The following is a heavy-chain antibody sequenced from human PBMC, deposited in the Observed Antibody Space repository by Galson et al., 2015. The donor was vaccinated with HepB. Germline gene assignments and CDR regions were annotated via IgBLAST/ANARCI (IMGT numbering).Heavy chain of an antibody. J-gene: IGHJ4*02. CDR1: GGSFSGYS. CDR3: ARRRAYSNSHQHSPSDY. D-gene: IGHD4-11*01. Sequence: ETLSLTCAVYGGSFSGYSWSWIRQPPGKGLEWIGEINHSGSTNYNPSLKSRVTISVDTSKNQFSLKLSSVTAADTAVYYCARRRAYSNSHQHSPSDYWGQGTLVTVSS. CDR2: INHSGST. V-gene: IGHV4-34*01.